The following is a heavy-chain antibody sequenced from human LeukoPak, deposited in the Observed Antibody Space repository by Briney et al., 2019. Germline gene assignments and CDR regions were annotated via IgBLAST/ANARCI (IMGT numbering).Heavy chain of an antibody. D-gene: IGHD3-10*01. CDR1: GGSISSNNW. CDR3: ARGFYGSGSYSSPGFHAFDV. V-gene: IGHV4-4*02. Sequence: PSETLSLTCAVSGGSISSNNWWRWVRQPPGKGLEWIGEIYHSGSTDYNPSLESRVTIPVDKSKNQFSLKLSSVTAADTAVYYCARGFYGSGSYSSPGFHAFDVWGQGTMVTVSS. J-gene: IGHJ3*01. CDR2: IYHSGST.